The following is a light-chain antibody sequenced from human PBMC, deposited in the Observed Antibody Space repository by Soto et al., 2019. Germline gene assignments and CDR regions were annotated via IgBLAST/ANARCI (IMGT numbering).Light chain of an antibody. CDR3: SSYTTSSLYV. V-gene: IGLV2-14*01. J-gene: IGLJ1*01. CDR2: DVS. Sequence: QSLLTQPASVSGSPGQSITISCSGTNSDVGGYNYVSWYQQHPGKAPKLMIYDVSYRPSGISNRFSGSKSDNTASLTISGLQAEDEADYYCSSYTTSSLYVFGTGTKVTVL. CDR1: NSDVGGYNY.